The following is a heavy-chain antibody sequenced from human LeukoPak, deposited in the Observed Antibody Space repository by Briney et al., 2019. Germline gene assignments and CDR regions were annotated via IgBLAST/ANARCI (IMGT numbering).Heavy chain of an antibody. D-gene: IGHD3-3*01. V-gene: IGHV3-9*01. J-gene: IGHJ4*02. CDR3: ANGVY. CDR2: ISWNSGSI. Sequence: GRSLRLSCAASGFTFDDYAMHWVRQAPGKGLEWVSGISWNSGSIGYADSVKGRFTISRDNAKNSLYLQMNSLRAEDTALYYCANGVYWGQGTLVTVSS. CDR1: GFTFDDYA.